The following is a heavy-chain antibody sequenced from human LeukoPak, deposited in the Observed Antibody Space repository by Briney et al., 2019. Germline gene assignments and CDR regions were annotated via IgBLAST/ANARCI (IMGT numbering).Heavy chain of an antibody. V-gene: IGHV3-7*01. CDR2: IKQDGSAK. Sequence: GGSLRLSCAASGFTFSTYWMGWVRQAPGKGLEWVANIKQDGSAKYYVDSVKGRFTISRDNAENSLYLQMNSPRAEDSAVYYCASVDCSSSSCYSLGFDYWGQGTQVTVSS. CDR1: GFTFSTYW. J-gene: IGHJ4*02. CDR3: ASVDCSSSSCYSLGFDY. D-gene: IGHD2-2*01.